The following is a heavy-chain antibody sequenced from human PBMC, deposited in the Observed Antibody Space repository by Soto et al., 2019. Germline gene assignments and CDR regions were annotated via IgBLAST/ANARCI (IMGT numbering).Heavy chain of an antibody. CDR1: GYTFTGYY. V-gene: IGHV1-2*04. CDR2: INPNSGGT. J-gene: IGHJ4*02. D-gene: IGHD3-10*01. CDR3: ARDKWFGAGGFDY. Sequence: QVQLVQSGGGVKKPGASVKVSCKASGYTFTGYYMHWVQQAPGHGLEWMGWINPNSGGTNYAQKFQGWVTMTRDTSISTAYMELSRLRSDVTAVYYCARDKWFGAGGFDYWGQGTLVTVSS.